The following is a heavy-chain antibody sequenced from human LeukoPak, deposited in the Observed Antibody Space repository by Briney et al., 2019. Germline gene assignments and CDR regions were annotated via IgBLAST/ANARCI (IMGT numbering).Heavy chain of an antibody. J-gene: IGHJ4*02. V-gene: IGHV3-23*01. CDR1: GFTFDSYA. CDR3: ARDHYYDSSGYPLPLDY. Sequence: GGSLRLSCTASGFTFDSYAMSWVRQAPGKGLEWVSSISGGSEDTYFADSVKGRFTISRDNSKNTLYLQMNSLRAEDTAVYYCARDHYYDSSGYPLPLDYWGQGTLVTVSS. D-gene: IGHD3-22*01. CDR2: ISGGSEDT.